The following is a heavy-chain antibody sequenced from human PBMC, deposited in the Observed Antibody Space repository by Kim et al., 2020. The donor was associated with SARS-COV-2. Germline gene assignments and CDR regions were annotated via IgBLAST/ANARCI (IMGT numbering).Heavy chain of an antibody. V-gene: IGHV3-30*18. CDR2: ISYDGSNK. D-gene: IGHD5-18*01. Sequence: GGSLRLSCAASGFTFSSYGMHWVRQAPGKGLEWVAVISYDGSNKYYADSVKGRFTISRDNSKNTLYLQMNSLRAEDTAVYYCAKDLSVDTAMVTGFDYWG. J-gene: IGHJ4*01. CDR1: GFTFSSYG. CDR3: AKDLSVDTAMVTGFDY.